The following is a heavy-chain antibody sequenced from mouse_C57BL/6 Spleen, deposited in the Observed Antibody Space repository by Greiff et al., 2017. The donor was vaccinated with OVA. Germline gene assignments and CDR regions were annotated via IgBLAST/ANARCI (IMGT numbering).Heavy chain of an antibody. J-gene: IGHJ4*01. Sequence: EVQLQQSGPELVKPGASVKISCKASGYTFTDYYMNWVKQSHGKSLEWIGDINPKNGGTSYNQKFKGKATLTVDKSSSTAYMELRSLTSEDSAVYYCVKRYGSSYAMDYWGQGTSVTVSS. CDR1: GYTFTDYY. V-gene: IGHV1-26*01. CDR3: VKRYGSSYAMDY. D-gene: IGHD1-1*01. CDR2: INPKNGGT.